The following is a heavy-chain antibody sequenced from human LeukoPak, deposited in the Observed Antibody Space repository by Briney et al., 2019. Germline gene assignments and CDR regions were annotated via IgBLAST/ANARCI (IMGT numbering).Heavy chain of an antibody. D-gene: IGHD3-3*01. V-gene: IGHV4-4*07. CDR3: ARSIYDFGTMDV. Sequence: SETLSLTCTVSGGSISSYYWSWIRQPAGKGLEWIGRIYTSGSTNYNPSLKSRVTISVDTSKNQFSLKLSSVTAADTAVYYCARSIYDFGTMDVWGKGTTVTVSS. J-gene: IGHJ6*03. CDR2: IYTSGST. CDR1: GGSISSYY.